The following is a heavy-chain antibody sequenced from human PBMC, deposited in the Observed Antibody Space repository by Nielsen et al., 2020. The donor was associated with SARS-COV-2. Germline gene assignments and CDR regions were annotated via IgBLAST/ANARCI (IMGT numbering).Heavy chain of an antibody. CDR2: INTYNGNK. D-gene: IGHD2-2*02. J-gene: IGHJ4*02. CDR1: GYTFTTFG. V-gene: IGHV1-18*01. Sequence: ASVKVSCKASGYTFTTFGISWVRQAPGQGLEWMGWINTYNGNKNYAQKLQGRVTMTTDTSTSTAYMELRRLRSDDTAVYYCARYCSGVPCYTTYWGQGTLVTVSS. CDR3: ARYCSGVPCYTTY.